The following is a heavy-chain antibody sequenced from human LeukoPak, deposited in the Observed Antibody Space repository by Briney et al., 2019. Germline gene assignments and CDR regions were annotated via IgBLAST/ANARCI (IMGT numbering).Heavy chain of an antibody. J-gene: IGHJ4*02. CDR1: GFTFSSYA. CDR2: ISGSGGNT. V-gene: IGHV3-23*01. CDR3: AKGMSATSGYLELAY. Sequence: GGSLRLSCAASGFTFSSYAMSWVRQSPGKGLEWVSAISGSGGNTYSADSVKGRCTVSRDNSKKTLFLQMNSLRAEDTAVYYCAKGMSATSGYLELAYWGQGTLVIVSS. D-gene: IGHD3-22*01.